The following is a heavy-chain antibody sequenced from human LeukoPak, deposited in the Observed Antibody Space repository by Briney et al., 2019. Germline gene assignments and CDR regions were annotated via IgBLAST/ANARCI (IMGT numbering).Heavy chain of an antibody. CDR3: ARKGSGIRAFDI. D-gene: IGHD3-10*01. V-gene: IGHV1-46*01. CDR2: INPSGGST. J-gene: IGHJ3*02. Sequence: ASVKVSCKASAYTFTSYYMHWLRQAPGQGLEWMGIINPSGGSTLYAQNFQGRVTMTSDTSTSTAYMDLSSLRSEDTAVYYCARKGSGIRAFDIWGQGTMVTVSS. CDR1: AYTFTSYY.